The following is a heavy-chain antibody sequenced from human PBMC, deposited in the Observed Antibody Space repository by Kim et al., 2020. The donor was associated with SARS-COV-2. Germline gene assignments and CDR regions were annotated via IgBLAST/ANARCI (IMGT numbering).Heavy chain of an antibody. Sequence: GESLKISCKGSGYSFTSYWNGWVRQMPGKGLEWMGIIYPGDSDTRYSPSFQGQVTISADKSISTAYLQGSSLKASDTAMYYCARHLDCGGDCSWFDPWGQRTLISLSS. V-gene: IGHV5-51*01. J-gene: IGHJ5*02. CDR2: IYPGDSDT. D-gene: IGHD2-21*02. CDR1: GYSFTSYW. CDR3: ARHLDCGGDCSWFDP.